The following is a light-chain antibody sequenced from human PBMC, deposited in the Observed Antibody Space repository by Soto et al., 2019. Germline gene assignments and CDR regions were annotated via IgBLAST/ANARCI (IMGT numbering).Light chain of an antibody. CDR1: QSVSSTY. V-gene: IGKV3-20*01. J-gene: IGKJ5*01. CDR3: QQYGSSPIT. CDR2: GAS. Sequence: EVVLTQSPGTLSLSPGERATLSCRASQSVSSTYLAWYQRKPGQAPRLLIYGASSRATGTPDRFSGSGSGTDFTLTISRLEPEDFAVYYCQQYGSSPITFGQGTRLEIK.